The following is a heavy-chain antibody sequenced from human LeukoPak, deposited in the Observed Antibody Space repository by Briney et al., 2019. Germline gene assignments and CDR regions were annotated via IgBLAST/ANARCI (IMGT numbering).Heavy chain of an antibody. CDR2: ISGSGGSI. Sequence: GGSLRLSCAASGFTFSSYAMSWVRQAPGKGLEWVSAISGSGGSIYYADSVKGRFTISRDNSKNTLYLQMNSLRAEDTAVYYCAKPLHYDSSPHGGYWGQGTLVTVSS. D-gene: IGHD3-22*01. CDR3: AKPLHYDSSPHGGY. J-gene: IGHJ4*02. CDR1: GFTFSSYA. V-gene: IGHV3-23*01.